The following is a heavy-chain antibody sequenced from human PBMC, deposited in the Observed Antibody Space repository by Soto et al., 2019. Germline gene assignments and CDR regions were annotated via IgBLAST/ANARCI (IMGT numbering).Heavy chain of an antibody. CDR3: AKDFQQTGSFDY. Sequence: QVQLVESGGGVVQPGRSLRLSCAASGFTFSSYGMHWVRQAPGKGLEWVTVISYDGSNKYYADSVKGRFTISRDNSKNTLYLQMNSLRAEDTAVYYCAKDFQQTGSFDYWGQGTLVTVSA. CDR2: ISYDGSNK. V-gene: IGHV3-30*18. D-gene: IGHD3-10*01. CDR1: GFTFSSYG. J-gene: IGHJ4*02.